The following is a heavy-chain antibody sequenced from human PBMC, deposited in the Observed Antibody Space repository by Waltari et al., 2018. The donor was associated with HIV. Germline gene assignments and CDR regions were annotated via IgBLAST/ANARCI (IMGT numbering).Heavy chain of an antibody. Sequence: QVQLVQSGSEVKTPGSSVRVSCKTSGDPFTNFGISWVRQAPGQGLEWMGGIIRVDGTATCGRKFQGRLSIIADESASTAYMELSSLKSDDTAIYFCARFKFVGRRVDHFFDYWGQGSLVTVSS. V-gene: IGHV1-69*12. CDR2: IIRVDGTA. CDR3: ARFKFVGRRVDHFFDY. J-gene: IGHJ4*02. CDR1: GDPFTNFG. D-gene: IGHD3-10*01.